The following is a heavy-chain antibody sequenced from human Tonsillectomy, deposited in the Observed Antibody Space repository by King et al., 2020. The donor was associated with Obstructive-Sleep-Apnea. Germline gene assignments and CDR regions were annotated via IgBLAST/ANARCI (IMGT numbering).Heavy chain of an antibody. D-gene: IGHD3-10*01. J-gene: IGHJ4*02. CDR3: AASHYYYGAGTYFDS. CDR2: IYPGDSHT. CDR1: GYSFTNYW. V-gene: IGHV5-51*01. Sequence: VQLVESDAEVKKPGESLKISCQGSGYSFTNYWIGWVRRMPGKGLEWVGVIYPGDSHTRYSPSFQGHVTISVDESISTAYLQWTRLEASDTAIYYCAASHYYYGAGTYFDSWGQGTLVTVSS.